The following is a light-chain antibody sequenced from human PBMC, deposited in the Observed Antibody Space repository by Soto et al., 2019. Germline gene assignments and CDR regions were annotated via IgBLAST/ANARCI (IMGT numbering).Light chain of an antibody. CDR1: QNVNTN. V-gene: IGKV3-15*01. J-gene: IGKJ5*01. CDR3: QQRSNWPPIT. Sequence: EIVMTQSPATLSVSPGEGATLSCRASQNVNTNLAWYQQRPGQVPRLLIYGASTRATAIPARFSGSGSGTEFTLTISSLQSEDFAVYYCQQRSNWPPITFGQGTRLEIK. CDR2: GAS.